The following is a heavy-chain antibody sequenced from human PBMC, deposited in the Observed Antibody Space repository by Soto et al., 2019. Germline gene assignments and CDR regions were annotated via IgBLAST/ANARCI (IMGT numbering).Heavy chain of an antibody. V-gene: IGHV3-23*01. J-gene: IGHJ5*02. CDR1: GFTFSSYS. CDR2: ISGSGDST. CDR3: AREALLNWFDP. Sequence: GGSLRLSCAASGFTFSSYSMNWVRQAPGKGLEWVSVISGSGDSTYYADSVKGRFTISRDNAKNSLYLQMNSLRAEDTAVYYCAREALLNWFDPWGQGTLVTVSS. D-gene: IGHD1-26*01.